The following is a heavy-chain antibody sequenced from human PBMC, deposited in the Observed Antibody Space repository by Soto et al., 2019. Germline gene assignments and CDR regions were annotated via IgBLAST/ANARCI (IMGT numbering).Heavy chain of an antibody. CDR2: INHSGST. D-gene: IGHD3-16*01. J-gene: IGHJ6*04. CDR1: GGSFSGYY. CDR3: ARFGRGGGMDV. V-gene: IGHV4-34*01. Sequence: SETLSLTCAVYGGSFSGYYWSWIRQPPGKGLEWIGEINHSGSTNYNPSLKSRVTISVDTSKNQFSLKLSSVTAADTAVYYCARFGRGGGMDVWGKGTTVTVSS.